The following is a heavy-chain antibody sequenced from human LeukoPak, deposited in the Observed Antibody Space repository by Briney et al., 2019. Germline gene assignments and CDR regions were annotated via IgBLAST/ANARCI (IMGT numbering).Heavy chain of an antibody. CDR1: GGSISSYY. Sequence: SETLSLTCTVSGGSISSYYWSWIRQPPGKGLEWIGYIYYSGSTNYNPSLKSRVTISVDTSKNQFSLKLSSVTAADTAVYYCAGGRSSSWYSFLDYWGQGTLVTVSS. D-gene: IGHD6-13*01. CDR2: IYYSGST. CDR3: AGGRSSSWYSFLDY. V-gene: IGHV4-59*01. J-gene: IGHJ4*02.